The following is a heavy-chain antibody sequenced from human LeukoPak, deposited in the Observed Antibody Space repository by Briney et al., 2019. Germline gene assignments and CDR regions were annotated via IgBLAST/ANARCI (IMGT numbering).Heavy chain of an antibody. CDR3: AKVGGARIAAAGTLGWYSPYNNKQRYYFDY. D-gene: IGHD6-13*01. J-gene: IGHJ4*02. CDR2: IYSGGST. Sequence: GGSLRLSCAASGFTFSSYAMHWVRQAPGKGLEWVSVIYSGGSTYYADSVKGRFTISRDNSKNTLYLQMNSLRAEDTAVYYCAKVGGARIAAAGTLGWYSPYNNKQRYYFDYWGQGTLVTVSA. V-gene: IGHV3-66*01. CDR1: GFTFSSYA.